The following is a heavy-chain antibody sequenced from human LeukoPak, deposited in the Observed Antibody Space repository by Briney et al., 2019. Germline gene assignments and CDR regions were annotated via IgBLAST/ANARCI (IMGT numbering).Heavy chain of an antibody. CDR1: GFAFSSYA. J-gene: IGHJ4*02. CDR2: ISGCGGST. CDR3: AKSVVRGVTLPDY. D-gene: IGHD3-10*01. V-gene: IGHV3-23*01. Sequence: GGSLRLSCAASGFAFSSYAMSWVRQAPGKGLEWVSAISGCGGSTYYADSVKGPFTISRDNSKNTLYMQMNSLRAEHTAVYYCAKSVVRGVTLPDYWGQGTLVTVSS.